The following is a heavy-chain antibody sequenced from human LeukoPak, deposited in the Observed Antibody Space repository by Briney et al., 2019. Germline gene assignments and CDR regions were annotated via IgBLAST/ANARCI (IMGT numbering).Heavy chain of an antibody. J-gene: IGHJ6*02. CDR1: GYTFTGYY. CDR2: INAGNGNR. CDR3: AREDSTPYYYYGMDV. D-gene: IGHD2-2*01. Sequence: ASVKVSCKASGYTFTGYYMHWVRQAPGQRLEWMGWINAGNGNRKYSQKFQGRVTITRDTSASTAYMELSSLRSEDTAVYYCAREDSTPYYYYGMDVWGQGTTVTVSS. V-gene: IGHV1-3*01.